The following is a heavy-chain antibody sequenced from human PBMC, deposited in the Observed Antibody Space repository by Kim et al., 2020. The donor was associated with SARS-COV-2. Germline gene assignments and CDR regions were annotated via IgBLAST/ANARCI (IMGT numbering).Heavy chain of an antibody. J-gene: IGHJ6*02. CDR2: IGTAGDT. CDR1: GFTFSSYD. D-gene: IGHD3-16*02. V-gene: IGHV3-13*04. CDR3: ARGRSTLRYYYGMDV. Sequence: GGSLRLSCAASGFTFSSYDMHWVRQATGKGLEWVSAIGTAGDTYYPGSVKGRFTISRENAKNSLYLQMNSLRAGDTAVYYCARGRSTLRYYYGMDVWGQGTTVTVSS.